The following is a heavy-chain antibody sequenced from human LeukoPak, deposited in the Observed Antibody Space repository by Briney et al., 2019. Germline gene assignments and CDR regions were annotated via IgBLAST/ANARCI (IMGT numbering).Heavy chain of an antibody. V-gene: IGHV1-8*01. CDR3: ARAVRGVIIKNYYYYYMDV. CDR2: MNTNSGNT. Sequence: GASVKVSCKASGYTFTSYDINWVRQATGQGLEWMGWMNTNSGNTGYAQKYQGRVTMTRNTSISTAYMELSSLRSEDTAVYYCARAVRGVIIKNYYYYYMDVWGKGTTVTVSS. D-gene: IGHD3-10*01. J-gene: IGHJ6*03. CDR1: GYTFTSYD.